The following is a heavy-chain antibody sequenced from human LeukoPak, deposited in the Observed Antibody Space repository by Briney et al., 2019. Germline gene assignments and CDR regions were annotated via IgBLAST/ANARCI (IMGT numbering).Heavy chain of an antibody. D-gene: IGHD6-13*01. Sequence: ASVKVSCKASGYTFTSYDINWVRQATGQGLEWMGWMNPNSGNTGYAQKFQGRVTITRNTSISTAYMELSSLRSEDTAVHYCARLIGPAKFSSSWYSYYYFDYWGQGTLVTVSS. CDR2: MNPNSGNT. CDR3: ARLIGPAKFSSSWYSYYYFDY. V-gene: IGHV1-8*01. CDR1: GYTFTSYD. J-gene: IGHJ4*02.